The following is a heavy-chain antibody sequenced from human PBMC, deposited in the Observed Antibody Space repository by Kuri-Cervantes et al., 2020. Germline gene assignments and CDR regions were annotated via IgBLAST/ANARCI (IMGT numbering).Heavy chain of an antibody. CDR3: AREYGSSSLWFDP. D-gene: IGHD6-6*01. V-gene: IGHV1-18*01. J-gene: IGHJ5*02. CDR2: ISPSNGDT. Sequence: ASVKVSCKASGYSFTNYGVSWVRQAPGQGLEWLGWISPSNGDTNYAHKFQGRVTLTADKSTNTAYMELSSLRSEDTAVYFCAREYGSSSLWFDPWGQGTRVTVSS. CDR1: GYSFTNYG.